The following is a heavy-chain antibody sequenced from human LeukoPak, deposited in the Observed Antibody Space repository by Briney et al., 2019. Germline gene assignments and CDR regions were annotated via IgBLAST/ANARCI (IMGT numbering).Heavy chain of an antibody. D-gene: IGHD6-25*01. V-gene: IGHV3-30*18. CDR3: AKDLRRIAAYYFDY. J-gene: IGHJ4*02. CDR1: EFSFSTYA. Sequence: PGRSLRLSCAASEFSFSTYAMHWVRQAPGKGLEWVAVISSDGRDKHHADSVQGRFTISRDISKNTLYLQMNSLRAEDTAVYYCAKDLRRIAAYYFDYWGQGALVTVSS. CDR2: ISSDGRDK.